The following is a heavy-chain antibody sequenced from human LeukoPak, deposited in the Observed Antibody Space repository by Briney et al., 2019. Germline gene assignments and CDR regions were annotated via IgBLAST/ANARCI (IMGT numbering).Heavy chain of an antibody. CDR1: GGSISRYY. V-gene: IGHV4-59*08. CDR3: ARRSKAVAGLAFDI. CDR2: IYYTGYT. J-gene: IGHJ3*02. Sequence: SETLSLTCTVSGGSISRYYWTWIRQPPGKGLEWIVYIYYTGYTNYNPSLKRRVTISVDTSKNHFSLKLSSGTAADTAVYYCARRSKAVAGLAFDIWGRGTMVTVSS. D-gene: IGHD6-19*01.